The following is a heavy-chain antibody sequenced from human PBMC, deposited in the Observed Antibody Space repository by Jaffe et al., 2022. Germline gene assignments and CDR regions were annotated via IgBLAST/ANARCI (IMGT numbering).Heavy chain of an antibody. CDR2: IRYDGSNK. CDR3: AKAQGATNVLRYFDWFPGYFDY. Sequence: QVQLVESGGGVVQPGGSLRLSCAASGFTFSSYGMHWVRQAPGKGLEWVAFIRYDGSNKYYADSVKGRFTISRDNSKNTLYLQMNSLRAEDTAVYYCAKAQGATNVLRYFDWFPGYFDYWGQGTLVTVSS. CDR1: GFTFSSYG. V-gene: IGHV3-30*02. D-gene: IGHD3-9*01. J-gene: IGHJ4*02.